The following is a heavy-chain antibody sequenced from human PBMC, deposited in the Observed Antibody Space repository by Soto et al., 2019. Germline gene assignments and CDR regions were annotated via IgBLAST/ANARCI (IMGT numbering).Heavy chain of an antibody. CDR1: GGTFSSYA. CDR2: IIPIFGTA. D-gene: IGHD1-26*01. V-gene: IGHV1-69*01. CDR3: ASEGATKNWLEVRNAPFDY. J-gene: IGHJ4*02. Sequence: QVQLVQSGAEVKKPGSSVKVSCKASGGTFSSYAISWVRQAPGQGLEWMGGIIPIFGTANYAQKFQGRVTITADESTSTGYLGRVSLRSEGTAVYYCASEGATKNWLEVRNAPFDYWGQGTLVTVSS.